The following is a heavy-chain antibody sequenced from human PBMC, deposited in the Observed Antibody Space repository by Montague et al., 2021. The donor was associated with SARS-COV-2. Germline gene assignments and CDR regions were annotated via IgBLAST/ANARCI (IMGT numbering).Heavy chain of an antibody. D-gene: IGHD1-26*01. CDR2: ISYDGSNK. CDR3: AKTAGGSYSDAFDI. V-gene: IGHV3-30*18. Sequence: SLRRSCAASGFTFSSYGMHWVRQAPGKGLEWVAVISYDGSNKYYADSVKGRFTISRDNSKNTLYLQMNSLRAEDTAVYYCAKTAGGSYSDAFDIWGQGTMVTVSS. CDR1: GFTFSSYG. J-gene: IGHJ3*02.